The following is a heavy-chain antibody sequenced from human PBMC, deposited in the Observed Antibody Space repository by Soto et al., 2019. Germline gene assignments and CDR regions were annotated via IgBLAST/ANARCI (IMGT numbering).Heavy chain of an antibody. V-gene: IGHV1-69*01. CDR1: GGNPSNSA. Sequence: QVHLLLQSGAEVKKPGSSVKVACKASGGNPSNSAISWVRQAPGQGLDGMGGIIPVFGIISHAQNFQGRVTITADESTSTAYMELSSLRSEDTAVYFCAGGRIVVAGSSAYYSMDVWGQGTTVTVSS. J-gene: IGHJ6*02. CDR2: IIPVFGII. CDR3: AGGRIVVAGSSAYYSMDV. D-gene: IGHD6-19*01.